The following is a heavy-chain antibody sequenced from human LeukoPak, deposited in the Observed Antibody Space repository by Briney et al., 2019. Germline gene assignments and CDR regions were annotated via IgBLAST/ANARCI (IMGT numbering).Heavy chain of an antibody. CDR1: GGSFSGYY. CDR3: ALEMATVSY. V-gene: IGHV4-34*01. J-gene: IGHJ4*02. D-gene: IGHD5-24*01. CDR2: INHSGST. Sequence: SETLSLTCAVYGGSFSGYYWSWIRQPPGKGLEWIGEINHSGSTNYNPSLKSRVTISVDTSKNQFSLKLSSVTAADTAVYYCALEMATVSYWGQGTLVTVSS.